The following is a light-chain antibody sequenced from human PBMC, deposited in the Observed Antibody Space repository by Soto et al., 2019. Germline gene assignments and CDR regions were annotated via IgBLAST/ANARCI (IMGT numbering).Light chain of an antibody. J-gene: IGLJ3*02. CDR3: LLYYSGSRV. Sequence: QAVVTQETSLTVSPGGTVTLTCGSSTAGVTSGHWPYWFQQKPGQAPRTLIYETSKKHSWTPPRFSGSLLGGKAALTLSGAQPEDEADYYCLLYYSGSRVFGGGTKVTVL. CDR1: TAGVTSGHW. CDR2: ETS. V-gene: IGLV7-46*01.